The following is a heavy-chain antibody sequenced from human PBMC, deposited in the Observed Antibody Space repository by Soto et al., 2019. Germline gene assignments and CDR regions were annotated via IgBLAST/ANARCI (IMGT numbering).Heavy chain of an antibody. V-gene: IGHV1-3*04. Sequence: ASVKVSCKTSGYTFTSHVIHWVRQAPGQRLEWMGWINTGNDNTIYSQNFQGRVTITRDTSASTAYLELSSLKSEDTAVYYCARGNQELDYWGQGALVTVS. CDR3: ARGNQELDY. CDR2: INTGNDNT. CDR1: GYTFTSHV. J-gene: IGHJ4*02. D-gene: IGHD1-1*01.